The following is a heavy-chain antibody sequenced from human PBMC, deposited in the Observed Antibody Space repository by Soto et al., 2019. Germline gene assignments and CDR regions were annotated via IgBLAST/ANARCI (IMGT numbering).Heavy chain of an antibody. CDR2: ISGYNGNT. J-gene: IGHJ6*02. CDR3: AREGPAPYYYYGMDV. V-gene: IGHV1-18*01. Sequence: QVQLVQSRGEVKKPGASVKVSCKTSGYSFTTYGISWVRQAPGQGLEWMGWISGYNGNTNYAQKLQGRVTITTDTSTSTAYRELRSLRSDDTAVYYCAREGPAPYYYYGMDVWGQGSTVTVSS. CDR1: GYSFTTYG.